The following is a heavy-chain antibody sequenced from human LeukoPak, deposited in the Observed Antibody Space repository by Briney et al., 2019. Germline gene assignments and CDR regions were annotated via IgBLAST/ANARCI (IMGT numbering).Heavy chain of an antibody. CDR2: FFTSGTSGTT. J-gene: IGHJ6*03. CDR3: ARDLGGYSDGSYYYYMDV. Sequence: LSESLSLTCTVSGVSVSTYYWSWIRQPAGKGLEFIGRFFTSGTSGTTNYNPSLNGRVTMSLDTSKNQFSLKLSSVTAADTAVYYCARDLGGYSDGSYYYYMDVWGKGTTVIVSS. CDR1: GVSVSTYY. D-gene: IGHD5-18*01. V-gene: IGHV4-4*07.